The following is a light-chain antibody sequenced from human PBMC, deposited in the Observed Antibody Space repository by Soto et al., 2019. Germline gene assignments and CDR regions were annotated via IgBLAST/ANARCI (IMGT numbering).Light chain of an antibody. J-gene: IGKJ3*01. CDR1: QSVSSY. CDR3: QQRSNSMT. Sequence: EIVLTQSPSTLSLSPGERATLSCRASQSVSSYVAWYQQKPGQAPRLLIYDASNRATGIPARFSGSGSGTDFPLTISSLEPEDFAVYYCQQRSNSMTFGHGTKVDIK. V-gene: IGKV3-11*01. CDR2: DAS.